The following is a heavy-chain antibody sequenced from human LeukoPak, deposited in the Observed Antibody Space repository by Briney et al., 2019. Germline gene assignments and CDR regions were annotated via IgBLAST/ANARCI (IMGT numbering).Heavy chain of an antibody. D-gene: IGHD1-14*01. CDR1: GDSISSYY. J-gene: IGHJ6*02. Sequence: SETLSLTCTVSGDSISSYYWSWIRQPPGKGLEWIGYIYYSGSTNYNPSLKSRVTISVDTSKNQFSLKLSSVTAADTALYYCARLTARQGYYYYGMDGWGQGYTVSVSS. CDR3: ARLTARQGYYYYGMDG. CDR2: IYYSGST. V-gene: IGHV4-59*01.